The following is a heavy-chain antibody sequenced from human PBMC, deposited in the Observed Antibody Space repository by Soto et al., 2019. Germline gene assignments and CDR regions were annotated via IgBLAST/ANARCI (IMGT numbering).Heavy chain of an antibody. CDR3: RVDGSGSYPYYYYGMDV. V-gene: IGHV3-23*01. CDR1: GFTFSSYA. Sequence: PGGSLRLSCAASGFTFSSYAMSWVRQAPGKGLEWVSAISGSGGSTYYADSVKGRFTISRDNSKNTLYLQMNSLRAEDTAVYYRRVDGSGSYPYYYYGMDVWGQGTTVTVSS. J-gene: IGHJ6*02. D-gene: IGHD3-10*01. CDR2: ISGSGGST.